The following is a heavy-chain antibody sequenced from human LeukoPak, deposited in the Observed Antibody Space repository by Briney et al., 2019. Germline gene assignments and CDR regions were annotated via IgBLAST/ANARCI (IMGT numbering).Heavy chain of an antibody. CDR3: ARDEGSSWYFGGLFDY. V-gene: IGHV3-7*01. CDR1: GFTFSNYA. D-gene: IGHD6-13*01. Sequence: PGGSLRLSCAASGFTFSNYAMHWVRQAPGKGLEWVANIKQDGSEKYYVDSVKGRFTISRDNAKNSLYLQMNSLRAEDTAVYYCARDEGSSWYFGGLFDYWGQGTLVTVSS. J-gene: IGHJ4*02. CDR2: IKQDGSEK.